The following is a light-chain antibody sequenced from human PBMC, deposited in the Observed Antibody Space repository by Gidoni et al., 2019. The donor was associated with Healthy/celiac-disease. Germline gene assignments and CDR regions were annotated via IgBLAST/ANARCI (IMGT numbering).Light chain of an antibody. J-gene: IGKJ5*01. V-gene: IGKV1-33*01. CDR3: QQYDNLPIT. CDR2: AAS. CDR1: QDISNY. Sequence: DIQRNQSPSSLSASVGDRVTITCQASQDISNYLNWYQQKPGKAPKLLIYAASNLETGVPSRFSGSGSGTDFTFTISSLQPEDIATYYCQQYDNLPITFGQGTRLEIK.